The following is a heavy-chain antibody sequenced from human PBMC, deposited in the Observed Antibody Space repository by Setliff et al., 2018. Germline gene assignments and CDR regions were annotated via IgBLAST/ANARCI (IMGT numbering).Heavy chain of an antibody. D-gene: IGHD1-26*01. Sequence: ASVKVSCKASGHTLSNYGISWVRQAPGQGLEWMGWISAYNDNTNYAQKVQGRVTMTTDTSTSTAYMELRSLTSEDTAVYYCAREGVHTRSSTDYHYYMDVWGRGTTVTVSS. CDR1: GHTLSNYG. J-gene: IGHJ6*03. CDR3: AREGVHTRSSTDYHYYMDV. CDR2: ISAYNDNT. V-gene: IGHV1-18*04.